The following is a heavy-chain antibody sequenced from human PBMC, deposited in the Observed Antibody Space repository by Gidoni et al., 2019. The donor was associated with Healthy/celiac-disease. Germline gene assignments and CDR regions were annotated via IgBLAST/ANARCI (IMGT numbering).Heavy chain of an antibody. D-gene: IGHD5-12*01. CDR1: GFTFDDYA. CDR2: ISWNSGSI. Sequence: EVQLVESGGGLVQPGRSLRLSCAASGFTFDDYAMHWVRQAPGKGLEWVSGISWNSGSIGYADSVKGRFTISRDNAKNSLYLKMNSLRAEDTALYYCAKDSGYDLSHLLVYWGQGTLVTVSS. J-gene: IGHJ4*02. V-gene: IGHV3-9*01. CDR3: AKDSGYDLSHLLVY.